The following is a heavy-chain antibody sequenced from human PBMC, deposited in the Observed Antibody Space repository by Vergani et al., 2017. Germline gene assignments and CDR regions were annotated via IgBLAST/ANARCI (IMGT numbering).Heavy chain of an antibody. D-gene: IGHD4-17*01. V-gene: IGHV3-66*02. CDR3: ARANYGDYSFDY. CDR1: GFTFSACP. Sequence: EVQLLQSGGGVIQPGGSVRLSCAASGFTFSACPMTWVRQAPGKGLEWVSVIYSGGSTYYADSVKGRFTISRDNSKNTLYLQMNSLRAEDTAVYYCARANYGDYSFDYWGQGTLVTVSS. CDR2: IYSGGST. J-gene: IGHJ4*02.